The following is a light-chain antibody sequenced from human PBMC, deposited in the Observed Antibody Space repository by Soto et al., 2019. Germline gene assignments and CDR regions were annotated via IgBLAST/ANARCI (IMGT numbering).Light chain of an antibody. Sequence: QSVLTQPPSVSGAPGERVTICCTGSSSDIGAGYRVRWYQQVPGTAPKLLIYDNTNRPSGVSVRFSGSKSGTSASLAISGLQAEDEADYYCLSFDQYLSAVVFGGGTKLTVL. J-gene: IGLJ2*01. CDR1: SSDIGAGYR. V-gene: IGLV1-40*01. CDR2: DNT. CDR3: LSFDQYLSAVV.